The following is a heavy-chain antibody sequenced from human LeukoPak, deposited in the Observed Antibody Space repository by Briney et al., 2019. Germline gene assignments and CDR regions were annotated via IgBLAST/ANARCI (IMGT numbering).Heavy chain of an antibody. CDR2: IIPILGIA. D-gene: IGHD2-15*01. CDR1: GGTFSSYA. V-gene: IGHV1-69*04. Sequence: SVKVSCKASGGTFSSYAISWVRQAPGQGLEWMGRIIPILGIANYAQKFQGRVTITADKSTSTAYMELSSLRSEDTAVYYCARDGVVVVAATLDYWGQGTLVTVSS. J-gene: IGHJ4*02. CDR3: ARDGVVVVAATLDY.